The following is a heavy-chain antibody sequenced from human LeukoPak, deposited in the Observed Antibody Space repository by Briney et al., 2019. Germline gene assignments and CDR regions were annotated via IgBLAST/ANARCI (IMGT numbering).Heavy chain of an antibody. J-gene: IGHJ6*03. CDR2: ISGSGGST. CDR3: AKNDGSLPYYYYYMDV. CDR1: GFTFSSYA. D-gene: IGHD1-1*01. V-gene: IGHV3-23*01. Sequence: GGSLRLSCAASGFTFSSYAMSWVRQAPGKGLEWVSGISGSGGSTYYADSVKGRFTISRDNSKNTLYVQMHSLRADDTAVYYCAKNDGSLPYYYYYMDVWGKGTTVTVSS.